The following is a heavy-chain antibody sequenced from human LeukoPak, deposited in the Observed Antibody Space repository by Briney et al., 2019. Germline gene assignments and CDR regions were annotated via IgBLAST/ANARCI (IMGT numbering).Heavy chain of an antibody. CDR2: ISWNSGSI. Sequence: PGGSLRLSCAASGFTLGDYAMHWVRQAPGKGLEWVSGISWNSGSIAYADSVKGRFTISRDNAKNSLYLQMNSLRAEDTALYYCAKGVRITMVRGAFDIWGQGTMVTVSS. CDR3: AKGVRITMVRGAFDI. J-gene: IGHJ3*02. CDR1: GFTLGDYA. V-gene: IGHV3-9*01. D-gene: IGHD3-10*01.